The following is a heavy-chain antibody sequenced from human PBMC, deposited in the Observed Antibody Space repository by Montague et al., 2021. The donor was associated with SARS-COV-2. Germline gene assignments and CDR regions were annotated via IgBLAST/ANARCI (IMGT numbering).Heavy chain of an antibody. CDR1: GGSFSGYY. J-gene: IGHJ6*02. D-gene: IGHD3-10*01. CDR2: INHSGST. Sequence: SETLFLTCAVYGGSFSGYYWSWIRQPPGKGLEWIGEINHSGSTNYNPSLKSRVTISVDTSKNQFSLKLSSVTAADTAVYYCARWGRARYYYGSGSSGPYYYYGMDVWGQGTTVTVSS. CDR3: ARWGRARYYYGSGSSGPYYYYGMDV. V-gene: IGHV4-34*01.